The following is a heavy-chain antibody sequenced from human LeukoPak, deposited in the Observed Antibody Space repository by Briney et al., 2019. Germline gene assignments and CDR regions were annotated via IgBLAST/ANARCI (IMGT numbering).Heavy chain of an antibody. CDR2: IRGGGGST. D-gene: IGHD2-2*01. J-gene: IGHJ4*02. CDR3: AKDHTSLGGLDY. V-gene: IGHV3-23*01. Sequence: GGSLRLSCAAYGFSFSSFAMTWVRQAPGKGLEWVSVIRGGGGSTTYADAVKGRFTISRDDSKNTVYLQMNSLRADDTAVYYCAKDHTSLGGLDYWGQGTLVTVSS. CDR1: GFSFSSFA.